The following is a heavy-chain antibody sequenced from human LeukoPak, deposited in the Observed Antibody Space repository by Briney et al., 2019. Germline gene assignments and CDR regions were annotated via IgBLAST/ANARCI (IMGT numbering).Heavy chain of an antibody. Sequence: ASVKVSCKASGYTFTDYLINWMRQAPGQGVEWMGWISPYNGDTNYEQKFQGRVTMNTDTSTGTAYMELRSLRSDDTAMYYCARGVACSGGSCYVLNYGGQGTLVTVSS. J-gene: IGHJ4*02. V-gene: IGHV1-18*01. CDR1: GYTFTDYL. CDR2: ISPYNGDT. D-gene: IGHD2-15*01. CDR3: ARGVACSGGSCYVLNY.